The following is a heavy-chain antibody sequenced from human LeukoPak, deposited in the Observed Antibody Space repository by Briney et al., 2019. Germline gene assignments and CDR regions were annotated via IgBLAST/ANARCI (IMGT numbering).Heavy chain of an antibody. V-gene: IGHV4-39*01. CDR2: IYYTGNT. CDR3: ARQTGSGLFTLP. CDR1: GDSISTSKSY. Sequence: PSDTLSLTCTVSGDSISTSKSYWGWIRQPPLKGLEWIGSIYYTGNTYYNASLKSRVTISIDTSKNQISLRLTSVTATDTAMYYCARQTGSGLFTLPGGQGTLVTVSS. D-gene: IGHD3/OR15-3a*01. J-gene: IGHJ4*02.